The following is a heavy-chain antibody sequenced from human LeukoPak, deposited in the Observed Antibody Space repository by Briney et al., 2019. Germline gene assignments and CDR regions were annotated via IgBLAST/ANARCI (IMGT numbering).Heavy chain of an antibody. D-gene: IGHD3-3*01. V-gene: IGHV1-8*03. CDR3: ARDRDYVFWSGLLGYYMDV. Sequence: GASVKVSCKASGYTFTTYDINWVRQATGQGLEWMGWMNPNSGNTGYAQKFQGRVTITRNTSISTAYLEVKSLTSDDTAVYYCARDRDYVFWSGLLGYYMDVWGKGTTVTVSS. CDR1: GYTFTTYD. J-gene: IGHJ6*03. CDR2: MNPNSGNT.